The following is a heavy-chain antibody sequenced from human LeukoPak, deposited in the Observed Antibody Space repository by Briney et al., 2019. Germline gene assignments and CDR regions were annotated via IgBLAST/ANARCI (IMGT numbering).Heavy chain of an antibody. J-gene: IGHJ4*02. V-gene: IGHV3-23*01. D-gene: IGHD3-9*01. Sequence: GGSLRLSCAASGFTFSSYAMSWVRQAPGKGLEWVSAISGSGGSTYYADSVEGRFTISRDNSKNTLYLQMNSLRAEDTAVYYCAKCFRWGDIPDYWGQGTLVTVSS. CDR3: AKCFRWGDIPDY. CDR2: ISGSGGST. CDR1: GFTFSSYA.